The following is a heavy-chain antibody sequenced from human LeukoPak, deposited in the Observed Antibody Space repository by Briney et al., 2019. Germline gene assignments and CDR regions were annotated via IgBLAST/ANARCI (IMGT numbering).Heavy chain of an antibody. V-gene: IGHV4-39*01. J-gene: IGHJ4*02. D-gene: IGHD3-22*01. Sequence: SETLSLTCTVSGGSISSSSYYWGWIRQPPGKGLERIGSIYYSGSTYYNPSLKSRVTISVDTSKNQFSLKLSSVTAADTAVYYCARQQTGTMIVVVSATTPYYFDYWGQGTLVTVSS. CDR1: GGSISSSSYY. CDR2: IYYSGST. CDR3: ARQQTGTMIVVVSATTPYYFDY.